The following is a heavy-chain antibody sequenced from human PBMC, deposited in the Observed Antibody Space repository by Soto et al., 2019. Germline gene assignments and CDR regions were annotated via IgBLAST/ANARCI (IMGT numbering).Heavy chain of an antibody. Sequence: PSETLSLTCTVSGGCVSSGCYYRSWIRQPPGKGLEWIGYIYYSGSTNYNPSLKSRVTISVDTSKNQFSLKLSSVTAADTAVYYCASGDCGGDCYSENACDIWGQGTMVTVSS. CDR1: GGCVSSGCYY. J-gene: IGHJ3*02. D-gene: IGHD2-21*02. CDR2: IYYSGST. V-gene: IGHV4-61*01. CDR3: ASGDCGGDCYSENACDI.